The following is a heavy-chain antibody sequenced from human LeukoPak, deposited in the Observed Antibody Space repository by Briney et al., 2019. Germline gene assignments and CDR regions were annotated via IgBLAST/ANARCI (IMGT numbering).Heavy chain of an antibody. CDR1: GFTFRTSR. V-gene: IGHV3-74*01. J-gene: IGHJ6*02. CDR2: INSDGSP. Sequence: GGSLRLSCAASGFTFRTSRTHWVRQGPGRGLVWVSRINSDGSPTYADSVTGRFTISRDNAKNTVYLQMNSLRAEDTAVYYCVKGGMDVWGQGTTVTVS. CDR3: VKGGMDV.